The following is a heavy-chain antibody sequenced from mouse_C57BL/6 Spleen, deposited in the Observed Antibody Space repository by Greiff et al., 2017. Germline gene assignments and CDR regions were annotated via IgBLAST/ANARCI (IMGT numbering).Heavy chain of an antibody. CDR2: IYPGSGST. D-gene: IGHD2-12*01. J-gene: IGHJ3*01. CDR3: ARWELRRGPSFTY. Sequence: QVQLKQPGAELVKPGASVKMSCKASGYTFTSYWITWVKQRPGQGLEWIGDIYPGSGSTNYNEKFKSKATLTVDTSSSTAYMQLSSLTSEDSAVYYCARWELRRGPSFTYWGQGTLVTVSA. V-gene: IGHV1-55*01. CDR1: GYTFTSYW.